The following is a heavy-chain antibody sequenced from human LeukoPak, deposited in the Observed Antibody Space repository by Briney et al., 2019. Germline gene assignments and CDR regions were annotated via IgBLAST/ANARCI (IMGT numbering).Heavy chain of an antibody. CDR1: GYSFTSYW. CDR3: ACGYSYDYYFDY. D-gene: IGHD5-18*01. Sequence: GESLKFSCKGSGYSFTSYWIGGVRQMPGKGLEWMGIIYPGDSYTRYSPSFQGHVTISADKSISTAYLQWSSLKASDTAMYYCACGYSYDYYFDYWGQGTLVTVSS. V-gene: IGHV5-51*01. CDR2: IYPGDSYT. J-gene: IGHJ4*02.